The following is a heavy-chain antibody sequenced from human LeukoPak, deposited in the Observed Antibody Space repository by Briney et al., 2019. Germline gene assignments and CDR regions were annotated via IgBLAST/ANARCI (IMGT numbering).Heavy chain of an antibody. J-gene: IGHJ3*02. Sequence: PSETLSLTCAVYGGSFSGDFWSWIRQSPGKGLEWIGEINHGGSTTYNPSLKSRVTISVDTSKNQFSLKLSSVTAADTAVYYCAREDHAFDIWGQGTMVTVSS. CDR2: INHGGST. V-gene: IGHV4-34*01. CDR1: GGSFSGDF. CDR3: AREDHAFDI.